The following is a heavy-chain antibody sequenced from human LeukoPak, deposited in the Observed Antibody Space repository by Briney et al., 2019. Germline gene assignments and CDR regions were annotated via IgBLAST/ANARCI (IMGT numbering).Heavy chain of an antibody. J-gene: IGHJ6*03. Sequence: SVKVSCKASGGTFSSYAISWVRQAPGQGLEWMGRIIPIFGTANYAQKFQGRVTITTDESTSTAYMELSSLRSEDTAVYYCARRPSGGWYPNFYYFMDVWGKGTTVTVSS. CDR2: IIPIFGTA. CDR1: GGTFSSYA. V-gene: IGHV1-69*05. CDR3: ARRPSGGWYPNFYYFMDV. D-gene: IGHD6-19*01.